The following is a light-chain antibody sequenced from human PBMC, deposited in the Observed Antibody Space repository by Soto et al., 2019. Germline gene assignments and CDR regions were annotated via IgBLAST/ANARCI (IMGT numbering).Light chain of an antibody. V-gene: IGKV3-11*01. CDR2: DAS. Sequence: EIVLTQSPATLYLSPGERATLSCRASQSVSIYLAWYQQKPGQAPRLLIYDASNRATGIPARFSGSGSGTDFTLTISSLEPEDFAVYYCQQRSTWPWTVGQGTKVEIK. J-gene: IGKJ1*01. CDR3: QQRSTWPWT. CDR1: QSVSIY.